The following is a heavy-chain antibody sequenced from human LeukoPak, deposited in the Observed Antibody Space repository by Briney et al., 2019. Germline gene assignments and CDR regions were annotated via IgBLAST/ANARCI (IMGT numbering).Heavy chain of an antibody. CDR1: GYTFTGYY. V-gene: IGHV1-2*04. D-gene: IGHD3-10*01. CDR3: ARGPTDYYGSGSYYLPFDY. CDR2: INPISGGT. Sequence: ASVKVSCKASGYTFTGYYMHWVRQAPGQGLEWMGWINPISGGTNYAQKFQGWVTMTRDTSISTAYMELSRLRSDDTAVYYCARGPTDYYGSGSYYLPFDYWGQGTLVTVSS. J-gene: IGHJ4*02.